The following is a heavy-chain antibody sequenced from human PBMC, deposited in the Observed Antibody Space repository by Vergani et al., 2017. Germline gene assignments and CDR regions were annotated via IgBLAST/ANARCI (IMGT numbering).Heavy chain of an antibody. J-gene: IGHJ4*02. Sequence: QVHLQQRGAGVLKPSEKLSLTCGVIGGSLSGYFWSWIRQSPGRGLEWIGEITAIGSAKYSPSATSRVTISVDTSRGEFTLTVTSVTAADTGLYFCASRRPRLNVGSKSNAETFDSWGQGTLVTVSS. V-gene: IGHV4-34*02. D-gene: IGHD1-26*01. CDR1: GGSLSGYF. CDR3: ASRRPRLNVGSKSNAETFDS. CDR2: ITAIGSA.